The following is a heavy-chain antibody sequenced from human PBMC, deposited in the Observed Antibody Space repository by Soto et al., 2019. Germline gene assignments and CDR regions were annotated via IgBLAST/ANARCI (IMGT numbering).Heavy chain of an antibody. J-gene: IGHJ6*02. CDR1: GFTFSNAW. CDR2: IKSKTDGGTT. CDR3: ITGQYFDWLLDPSYYYYGMDV. D-gene: IGHD3-9*01. Sequence: GGSLRLSCAASGFTFSNAWMSWVRQAPGKGLEWVGRIKSKTDGGTTDYAAPVKGRFTISRDDSKNTLYLQMNSLKTEDTAVYYCITGQYFDWLLDPSYYYYGMDVWGQGTTVTVSS. V-gene: IGHV3-15*01.